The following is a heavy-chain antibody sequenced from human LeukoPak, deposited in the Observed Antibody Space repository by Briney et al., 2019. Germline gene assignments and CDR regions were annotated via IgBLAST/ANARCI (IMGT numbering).Heavy chain of an antibody. V-gene: IGHV3-48*03. CDR2: ISSSGSTI. Sequence: GGSLRLSCAASGFTFSSYEMNWVRQAPGKGLEWVSYISSSGSTIYYADSVKGRFTISRDNAKNSLYLQMNSLRAEDTAVYYCARSYYYNSYGYYYDYWGQGTLVTVSS. CDR1: GFTFSSYE. D-gene: IGHD3-22*01. CDR3: ARSYYYNSYGYYYDY. J-gene: IGHJ4*02.